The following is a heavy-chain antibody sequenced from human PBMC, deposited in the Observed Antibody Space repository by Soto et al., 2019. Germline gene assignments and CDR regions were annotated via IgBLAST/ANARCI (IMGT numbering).Heavy chain of an antibody. Sequence: QLQLQESGPGLAKPSETLSLTCTVSGGSISSSSYFWDWIRQPPGTALEWIGSIYYSGNTYYNPSLKGRVTVYVDRSKNQFSLKLSSVTAADTALYYCARRMKDSSSAGGFDIWGQGTMVTVSS. D-gene: IGHD3-22*01. V-gene: IGHV4-39*01. CDR2: IYYSGNT. CDR3: ARRMKDSSSAGGFDI. CDR1: GGSISSSSYF. J-gene: IGHJ3*02.